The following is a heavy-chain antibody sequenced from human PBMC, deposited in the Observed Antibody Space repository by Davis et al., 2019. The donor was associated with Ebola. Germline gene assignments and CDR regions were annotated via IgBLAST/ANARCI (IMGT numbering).Heavy chain of an antibody. J-gene: IGHJ6*02. D-gene: IGHD3-9*01. CDR1: GGTFSSYA. CDR3: ARARLQYYDILTGYQTHYYYYYGMDV. V-gene: IGHV1-69*13. CDR2: IIPIFGTA. Sequence: SVKVSCKASGGTFSSYAISWVRQAPGQGLEWMGGIIPIFGTANYAQKFQGRVTITADESTSTAYMELSSLRSEDTAVYYCARARLQYYDILTGYQTHYYYYYGMDVWGQGTTVTVSS.